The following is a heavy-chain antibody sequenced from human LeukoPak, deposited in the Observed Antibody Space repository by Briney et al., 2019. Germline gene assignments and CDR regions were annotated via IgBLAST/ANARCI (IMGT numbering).Heavy chain of an antibody. V-gene: IGHV3-64*02. D-gene: IGHD3-3*01. CDR1: GFTFSNYA. J-gene: IGHJ6*02. Sequence: GGSLRPSCAASGFTFSNYAMHWVRQAPGEGLEYVSAISSNGGSTYYADSVKGRFTISRDNSKNTLFLQMGSLRVEDMAVYYCARGLRAYYYYGMDAWGQGTTVTVS. CDR3: ARGLRAYYYYGMDA. CDR2: ISSNGGST.